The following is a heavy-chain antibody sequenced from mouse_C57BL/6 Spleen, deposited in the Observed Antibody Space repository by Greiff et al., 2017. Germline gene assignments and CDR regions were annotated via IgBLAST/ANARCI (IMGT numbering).Heavy chain of an antibody. Sequence: EVKVEESGPELVKPGASVKISCQASGYSFTGYYMNWVKQSPEKSLEWIGEINPSTGGTTYNQKFKAKATLTVDKSASTAYMQRKSLTSEDSAVYYCARSGGSFDYWGQGTTLTVSS. J-gene: IGHJ2*01. D-gene: IGHD3-2*02. CDR2: INPSTGGT. V-gene: IGHV1-42*01. CDR1: GYSFTGYY. CDR3: ARSGGSFDY.